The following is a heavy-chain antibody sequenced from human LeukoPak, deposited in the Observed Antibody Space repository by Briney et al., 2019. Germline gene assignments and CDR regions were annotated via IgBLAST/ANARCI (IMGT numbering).Heavy chain of an antibody. J-gene: IGHJ4*02. V-gene: IGHV3-74*01. D-gene: IGHD3-16*01. CDR2: INSDGSST. CDR1: GFTFSSYW. CDR3: ARAGGGIPGDY. Sequence: PGGSLRLSCAASGFTFSSYWMHWVRQAPGKGLVWVSRINSDGSSTSYADSVKGRFTISRDNAKNTLYLQMNSLRAEDTAVYYCARAGGGIPGDYWGQETLVTVSS.